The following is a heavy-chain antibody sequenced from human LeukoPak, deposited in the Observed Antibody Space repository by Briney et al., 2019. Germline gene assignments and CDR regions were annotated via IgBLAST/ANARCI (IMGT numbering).Heavy chain of an antibody. CDR2: INPSGGST. CDR3: ARDLLIPPATIFGELPPNYYMDV. Sequence: SSVTVSCKASGCTFTSYYMHWVRPAPGQGLEWMGIINPSGGSTSYAQKFQGRVTMTRDMSTSTVYMELSSLRSEDTAVYYCARDLLIPPATIFGELPPNYYMDVWGKGTTVTVSS. CDR1: GCTFTSYY. V-gene: IGHV1-46*01. J-gene: IGHJ6*03. D-gene: IGHD3-3*01.